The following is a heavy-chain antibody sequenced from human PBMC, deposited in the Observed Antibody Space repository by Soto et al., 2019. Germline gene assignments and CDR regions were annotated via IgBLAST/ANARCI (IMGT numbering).Heavy chain of an antibody. V-gene: IGHV1-69*01. CDR3: AGGGYTVSSWYFVPDY. CDR2: IIPIFGTA. D-gene: IGHD6-13*01. CDR1: GGTFSSYA. Sequence: QVQLVQSGAEVKKPGSSVKVSCKASGGTFSSYAISWVRQAPGQGLEWMGGIIPIFGTANYAQKFQGRVTINADESTSKAYMELSSLRSEDTAVYYCAGGGYTVSSWYFVPDYWGQGTMVTVSS. J-gene: IGHJ4*02.